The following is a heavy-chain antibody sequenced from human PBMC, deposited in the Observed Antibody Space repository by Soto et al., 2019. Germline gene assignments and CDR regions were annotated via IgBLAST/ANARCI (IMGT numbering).Heavy chain of an antibody. J-gene: IGHJ4*02. CDR1: GFSITSGYF. Sequence: SGNLRLTCAVSGFSITSGYFWGWSRQPQGKRLEWIGSIFHTGTTHYSPSLKSRATIFLHRSKNQFSLKLTSVTAADTAIYYCARDGSRFFESSGYYSAHPIDYWGQGARVT. V-gene: IGHV4-38-2*02. D-gene: IGHD3-22*01. CDR3: ARDGSRFFESSGYYSAHPIDY. CDR2: IFHTGTT.